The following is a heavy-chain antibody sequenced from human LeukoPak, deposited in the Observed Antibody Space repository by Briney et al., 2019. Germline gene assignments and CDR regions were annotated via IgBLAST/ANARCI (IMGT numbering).Heavy chain of an antibody. D-gene: IGHD5-24*01. CDR2: MYPPDSHT. J-gene: IGHJ4*02. CDR3: ARARDGYNGACFDF. CDR1: GYDFSSYL. V-gene: IGHV5-51*01. Sequence: GESLKISCKGSGYDFSSYLIGWVRQMPGKGLEGVWVMYPPDSHTRYTPSLQGLVTISADKSISTAYLQWSSREASDTAIYYCARARDGYNGACFDFWGQGTLVTVSS.